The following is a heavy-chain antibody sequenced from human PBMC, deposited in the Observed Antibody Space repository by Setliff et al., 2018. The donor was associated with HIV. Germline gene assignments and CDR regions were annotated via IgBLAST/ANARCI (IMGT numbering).Heavy chain of an antibody. D-gene: IGHD3-9*01. Sequence: GESLKISCKGSGYSFTSYWIGWVRQMPGKGLEWMGIIYPGDSDTRYSPSFQGQVTISADKSISTAYLQWSSLKASDTAMYYCARLVGNTYYDILTGYYNTPHFDYWGQGTLVTVSS. CDR1: GYSFTSYW. CDR3: ARLVGNTYYDILTGYYNTPHFDY. J-gene: IGHJ4*02. V-gene: IGHV5-51*01. CDR2: IYPGDSDT.